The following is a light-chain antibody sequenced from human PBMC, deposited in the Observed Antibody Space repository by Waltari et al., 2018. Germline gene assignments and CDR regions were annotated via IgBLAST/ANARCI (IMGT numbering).Light chain of an antibody. CDR1: QSVLSTSNHKNY. J-gene: IGKJ2*01. Sequence: DIVLTQAPDSLAVPLGERATINCTSSQSVLSTSNHKNYLGWHQQKPGQPPKLLITWASTRESGVPDRFSGSGSGTDFTLTIRSLQAEDVAVYFCQQCYTFPYTFGQGTKLEIK. CDR3: QQCYTFPYT. V-gene: IGKV4-1*01. CDR2: WAS.